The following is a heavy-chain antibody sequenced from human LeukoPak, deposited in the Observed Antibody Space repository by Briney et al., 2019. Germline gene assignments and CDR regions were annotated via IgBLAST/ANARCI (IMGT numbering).Heavy chain of an antibody. Sequence: TGGSLRLSCAASGFTFSNYWMHWVRQVPGKGLMWVSRIKTDGSSTSYADSVKGRFTISRDNSKNTLYLQMNSLRAEDTAVYYCARDSPNEAILWWSIDYWGQGTLVTVSS. V-gene: IGHV3-74*01. CDR1: GFTFSNYW. J-gene: IGHJ4*02. CDR2: IKTDGSST. CDR3: ARDSPNEAILWWSIDY. D-gene: IGHD2-21*01.